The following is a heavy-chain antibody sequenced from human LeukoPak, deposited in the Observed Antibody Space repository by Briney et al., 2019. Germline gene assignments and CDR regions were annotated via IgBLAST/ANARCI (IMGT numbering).Heavy chain of an antibody. Sequence: GGSLRLSCAASGFTFSDYYMSWIRQAPGKGLEWVSSISSSGGSTYYADSVKGRFTISRDKSKNTLYLQMNSLRVEDTALYYCARVIGVNYGGDYWGQGTLVTVSS. J-gene: IGHJ4*02. CDR1: GFTFSDYY. D-gene: IGHD3-10*01. CDR2: ISSSGGST. CDR3: ARVIGVNYGGDY. V-gene: IGHV3-23*01.